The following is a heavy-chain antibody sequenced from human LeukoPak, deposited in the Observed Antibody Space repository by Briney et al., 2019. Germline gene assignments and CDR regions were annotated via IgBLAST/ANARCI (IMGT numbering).Heavy chain of an antibody. J-gene: IGHJ4*02. Sequence: ASVKVSCKASGYTFSGNYMHWVRQAPGQGLEWMGWINPNSGGTNYAQKFQGRVTMTRDTSISTAYVELSRLRSDDTAVYYCARDTVGYSGYFYWGQGTLVTVSS. CDR1: GYTFSGNY. CDR3: ARDTVGYSGYFY. CDR2: INPNSGGT. V-gene: IGHV1-2*02. D-gene: IGHD5-12*01.